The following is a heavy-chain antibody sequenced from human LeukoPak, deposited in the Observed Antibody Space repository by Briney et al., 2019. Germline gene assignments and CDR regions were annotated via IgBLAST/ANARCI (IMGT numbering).Heavy chain of an antibody. CDR2: IYYSGST. CDR3: AREYSAFEI. V-gene: IGHV4-39*07. D-gene: IGHD1-1*01. CDR1: GGSISSSSYY. Sequence: PSETLSLTCTVSGGSISSSSYYWGWIRQPPGKGLEWIGSIYYSGSTYYNPSLKSRVTVSVDTSKNQLSLKLNSVTAADTAVYYCAREYSAFEIWGPGTMVTVSS. J-gene: IGHJ3*02.